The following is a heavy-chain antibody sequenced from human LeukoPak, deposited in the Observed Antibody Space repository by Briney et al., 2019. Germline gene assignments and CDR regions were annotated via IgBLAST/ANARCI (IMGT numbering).Heavy chain of an antibody. CDR2: IHPHGSET. V-gene: IGHV3-7*01. CDR3: ARIWYFGDNNWRYFDY. J-gene: IGHJ4*03. Sequence: GGSLRLSCAASGFSFSNYWMSWVRQAPGKGLEWVANIHPHGSETQYVGSVKGRFTTSRDNAKNSLYVQMNSLRAEDTAIYYCARIWYFGDNNWRYFDYWGQGTLVTVAS. CDR1: GFSFSNYW. D-gene: IGHD1-1*01.